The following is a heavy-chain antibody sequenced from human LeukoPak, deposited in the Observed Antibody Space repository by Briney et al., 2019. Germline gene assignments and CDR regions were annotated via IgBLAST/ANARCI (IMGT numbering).Heavy chain of an antibody. CDR1: GGSFSGYY. CDR2: INHSGST. Sequence: PSETLSPTCAVYGGSFSGYYWSWIRQPPGKGLEWIGEINHSGSTNYNPSLKSRVTISVDTSKNQFSLKLSSVTAADTAVYYCARGRGYSGIPRNDYWGQGTLVTVSS. CDR3: ARGRGYSGIPRNDY. D-gene: IGHD1-26*01. J-gene: IGHJ4*02. V-gene: IGHV4-34*01.